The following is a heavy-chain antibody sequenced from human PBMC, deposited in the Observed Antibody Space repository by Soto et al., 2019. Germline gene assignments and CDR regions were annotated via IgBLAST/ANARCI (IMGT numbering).Heavy chain of an antibody. CDR2: INHSGST. D-gene: IGHD3-9*01. Sequence: SETLSLTCAVYGGSFSGYYWSWIRQAPGKGLEWIGEINHSGSTNYNPSLKSRVTISVDTSKNQFSLKLSSVTAADTAVYYCAGAWLRYFDWLSRFDPWGQGTLVTVSS. V-gene: IGHV4-34*01. J-gene: IGHJ5*02. CDR1: GGSFSGYY. CDR3: AGAWLRYFDWLSRFDP.